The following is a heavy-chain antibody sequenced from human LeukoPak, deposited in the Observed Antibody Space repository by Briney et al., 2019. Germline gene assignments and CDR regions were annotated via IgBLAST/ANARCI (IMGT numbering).Heavy chain of an antibody. CDR1: GFTFSAYA. J-gene: IGHJ4*02. CDR2: ISSDENKK. Sequence: GGSLRLSCAASGFTFSAYAMHWVRQAPGKGLEWVTFISSDENKKFYADSVKGRFTISRDNSKNTLYLQMNSLRGEDTAMYYCARDYETGTDAELEYWGQGTLVTVSS. D-gene: IGHD1-1*01. CDR3: ARDYETGTDAELEY. V-gene: IGHV3-30*04.